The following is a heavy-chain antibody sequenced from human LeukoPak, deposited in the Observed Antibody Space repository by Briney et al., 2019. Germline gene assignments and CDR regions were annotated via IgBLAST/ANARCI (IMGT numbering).Heavy chain of an antibody. D-gene: IGHD6-19*01. CDR1: GYIFTGHY. J-gene: IGHJ5*02. CDR2: INPNSGGT. V-gene: IGHV1-2*02. Sequence: ASVKVSCKASGYIFTGHYMHWARQAPGQGLEWMGWINPNSGGTNYAQKFQGRVTMTRDTSISTAYMELSRLRSDDTAVYYCARGLRYSSGWYGSNWFDPWGQGTLVTVSS. CDR3: ARGLRYSSGWYGSNWFDP.